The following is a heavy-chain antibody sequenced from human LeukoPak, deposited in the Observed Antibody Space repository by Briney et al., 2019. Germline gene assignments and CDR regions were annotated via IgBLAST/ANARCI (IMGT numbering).Heavy chain of an antibody. CDR1: GFTFSSYT. CDR3: AKVASGGSCYQSDY. D-gene: IGHD2-15*01. CDR2: ISASGGNT. V-gene: IGHV3-23*01. J-gene: IGHJ4*02. Sequence: GGSLRLSCAASGFTFSSYTMSWVRQAPAKGLEWVSAISASGGNTYYADSVRGRFTISRDNSKNTLYLQMNSLRAEDTSVYYCAKVASGGSCYQSDYWGQGALVTVSS.